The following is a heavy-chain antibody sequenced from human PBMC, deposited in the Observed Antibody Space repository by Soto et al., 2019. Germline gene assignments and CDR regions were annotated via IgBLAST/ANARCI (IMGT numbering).Heavy chain of an antibody. CDR1: GFSLSNARMG. V-gene: IGHV2-26*01. CDR2: IFSNDEK. CDR3: ARTLGSSGWNDPFS. Sequence: QVTLKESGPVLVKPTETLTLTCTVSGFSLSNARMGVSWIRQPPGKALEWLAHIFSNDEKFYSTSLKSRLTITKDTSKSQVVLTMTNMDPVDTATYYCARTLGSSGWNDPFSWGQGTLVTVSS. J-gene: IGHJ5*02. D-gene: IGHD6-19*01.